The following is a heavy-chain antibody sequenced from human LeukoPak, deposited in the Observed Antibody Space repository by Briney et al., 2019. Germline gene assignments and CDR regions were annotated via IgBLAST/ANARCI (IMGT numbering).Heavy chain of an antibody. Sequence: SETLSLTCTVSGGSISSSSYYWGWIRQPPGKGLEWIGSIYYSGSTYYNPSLKSRVTISVDTSKDQFSLKLSSVTAADTAVYYCAKVHYYYDSSGYYPYYFDYWGQGTLVTVSS. V-gene: IGHV4-39*01. CDR2: IYYSGST. J-gene: IGHJ4*02. D-gene: IGHD3-22*01. CDR1: GGSISSSSYY. CDR3: AKVHYYYDSSGYYPYYFDY.